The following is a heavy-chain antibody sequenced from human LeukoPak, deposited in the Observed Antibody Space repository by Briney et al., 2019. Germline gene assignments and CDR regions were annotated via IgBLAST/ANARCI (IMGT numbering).Heavy chain of an antibody. V-gene: IGHV3-33*06. J-gene: IGHJ4*02. CDR2: IWYDGSNK. D-gene: IGHD6-13*01. CDR3: AKDQGIAAAGTLNY. CDR1: GFTFSSYG. Sequence: GGSLRLSCAASGFTFSSYGMHWVRQAPGKGLEWVAVIWYDGSNKYYADSVKGRFTISRDNSKNTLYLQMSSLRAEDTAVYYCAKDQGIAAAGTLNYWGQGTLVTVSS.